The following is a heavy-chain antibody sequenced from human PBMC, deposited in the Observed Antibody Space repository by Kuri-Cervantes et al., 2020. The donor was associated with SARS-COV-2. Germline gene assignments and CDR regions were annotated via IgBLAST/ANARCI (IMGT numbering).Heavy chain of an antibody. CDR2: IMPAGNNI. Sequence: GGSLRLSCVASGFIFSTYGMHWVRQAPGKGLEWVAVIMPAGNNIYYVDSAKGRFTISRDNSRNTLYLQMNSLRADDTAVYYCVRSLYSSGYLYFDLWGQGTLVTVSS. J-gene: IGHJ4*02. CDR3: VRSLYSSGYLYFDL. CDR1: GFIFSTYG. V-gene: IGHV3-33*08. D-gene: IGHD3-22*01.